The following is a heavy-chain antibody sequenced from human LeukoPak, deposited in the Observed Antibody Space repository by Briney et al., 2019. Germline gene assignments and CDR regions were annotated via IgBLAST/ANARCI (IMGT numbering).Heavy chain of an antibody. J-gene: IGHJ5*02. CDR2: ISYDGSNK. Sequence: GGSLRLSCAASGFTFNSYGMHWVRQAPGKGLEWVAVISYDGSNKYYADSVKGRFTISRDDSKNTLYLQMNSLRAEDTAVYYCARDYYYDSSGQNWFDPWGQGTQVTVSS. CDR3: ARDYYYDSSGQNWFDP. D-gene: IGHD3-22*01. V-gene: IGHV3-30*03. CDR1: GFTFNSYG.